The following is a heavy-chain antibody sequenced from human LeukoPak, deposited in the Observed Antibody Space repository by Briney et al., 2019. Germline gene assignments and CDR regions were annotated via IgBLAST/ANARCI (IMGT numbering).Heavy chain of an antibody. V-gene: IGHV4-4*07. CDR2: IYASGNT. Sequence: SETLSLTCTVSGVSISAYYWSWIRQPAGQGLEWIGRIYASGNTYYNPSLESRVTMSVDTSNNQFTLNLTSVTAADTAMYYCAKDGPLESDYWGQGTQVTVSS. CDR1: GVSISAYY. D-gene: IGHD2/OR15-2a*01. J-gene: IGHJ4*02. CDR3: AKDGPLESDY.